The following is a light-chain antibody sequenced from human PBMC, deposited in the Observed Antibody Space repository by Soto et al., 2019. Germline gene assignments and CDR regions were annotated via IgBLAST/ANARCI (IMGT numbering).Light chain of an antibody. CDR2: SAS. V-gene: IGKV1-27*01. CDR1: QDISVY. Sequence: DIQMTQSPSSLSASVGDRVTITCRASQDISVYLAWYQQKTGKVPKLLIYSASTLQSVVPSRFSGSGSGTDFTLTISSLQHDDVATYYSQKFNTAPLTFGQGTRLEIK. CDR3: QKFNTAPLT. J-gene: IGKJ5*01.